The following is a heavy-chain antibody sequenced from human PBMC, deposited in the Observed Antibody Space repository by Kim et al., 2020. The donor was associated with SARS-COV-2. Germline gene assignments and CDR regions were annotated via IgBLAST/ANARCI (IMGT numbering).Heavy chain of an antibody. D-gene: IGHD4-17*01. V-gene: IGHV3-30*18. CDR1: GFIFSNYG. J-gene: IGHJ2*01. CDR3: AKDGDPPYYGYYVLGDWHFGL. Sequence: GGSLRLSCAASGFIFSNYGMHWVRQAPGKGLEWVSVISYDGSNKYYADSVKGRFTISRDNSKNTLYLQMNSLRAEDTAVYYCAKDGDPPYYGYYVLGDWHFGLWGRGTLVTVSS. CDR2: ISYDGSNK.